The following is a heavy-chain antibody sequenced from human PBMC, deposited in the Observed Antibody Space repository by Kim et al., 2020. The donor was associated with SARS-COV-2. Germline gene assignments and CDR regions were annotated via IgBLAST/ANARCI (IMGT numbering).Heavy chain of an antibody. CDR3: ARAVPGFDS. Sequence: GGSLRLSCAASGFTFSSFTMHWVRQAPGKGLEWVSCIGSSSDTYIYYSDSGRGRFTISRDNARNSLSLQMNSLRADDTGIYYCARAVPGFDSWGQGTLVTVSS. CDR2: IGSSSDTYI. CDR1: GFTFSSFT. J-gene: IGHJ4*02. D-gene: IGHD3-10*01. V-gene: IGHV3-21*01.